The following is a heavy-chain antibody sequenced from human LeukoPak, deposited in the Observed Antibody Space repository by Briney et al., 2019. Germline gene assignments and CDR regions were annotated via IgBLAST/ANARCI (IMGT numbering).Heavy chain of an antibody. CDR2: ISYDGSNK. J-gene: IGHJ4*02. Sequence: RSLRLSCAASGFTFSSYAMHWVRQAPGKGLEWVAAISYDGSNKYYADSVKGRFTISRDNSKNTLYLQMNSLRAEDTAVYYCARGTSYGDLDYWGQGTLVTVSS. CDR3: ARGTSYGDLDY. D-gene: IGHD4-17*01. CDR1: GFTFSSYA. V-gene: IGHV3-30-3*01.